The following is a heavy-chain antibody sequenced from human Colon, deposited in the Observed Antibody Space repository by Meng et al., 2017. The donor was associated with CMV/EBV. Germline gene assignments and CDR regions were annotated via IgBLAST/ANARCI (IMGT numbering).Heavy chain of an antibody. J-gene: IGHJ6*02. CDR1: GFTSDDHA. CDR3: AKDVGTNFFYGLDI. Sequence: SLKISCAASGFTSDDHAMHWVRQVPGKGTEWVAGITWNSETIEYGDSVKGRFAVSRDNAKTALYLQMNSLRAEDTALYYCAKDVGTNFFYGLDIWGQGTTVTVSS. V-gene: IGHV3-9*02. CDR2: ITWNSETI. D-gene: IGHD1/OR15-1a*01.